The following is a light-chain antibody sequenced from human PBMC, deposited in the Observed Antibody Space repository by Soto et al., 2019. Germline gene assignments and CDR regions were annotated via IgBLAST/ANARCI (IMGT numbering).Light chain of an antibody. J-gene: IGKJ4*01. CDR3: QQYNNWGLS. CDR2: VLS. V-gene: IGKV3D-15*01. Sequence: IVMTQSPATLPVSPGEGDTLSCRASENFGTNLVLYQQKSGQAPRFLLYVLSTRAIGIPATFIGSGSGTEFTFTFSSLQSEESAIYYCQQYNNWGLSFGGGTKV. CDR1: ENFGTN.